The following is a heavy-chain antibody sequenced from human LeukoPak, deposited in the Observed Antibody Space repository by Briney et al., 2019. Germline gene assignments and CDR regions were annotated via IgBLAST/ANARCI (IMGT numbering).Heavy chain of an antibody. CDR3: APRVVGSAPFDY. CDR1: GFTFSSYE. V-gene: IGHV3-23*01. J-gene: IGHJ4*02. Sequence: GGSLRLSCAASGFTFSSYEMNWVRQAPGKGLEWVSAISGSGGSTYYADSVKGRFTISRDNSKNTLHLQMNNLRAEDTAVYYCAPRVVGSAPFDYWGQGTLVTVSS. CDR2: ISGSGGST. D-gene: IGHD2-15*01.